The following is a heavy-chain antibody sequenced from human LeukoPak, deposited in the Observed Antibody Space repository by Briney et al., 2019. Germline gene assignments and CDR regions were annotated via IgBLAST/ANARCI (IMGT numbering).Heavy chain of an antibody. D-gene: IGHD3-22*01. J-gene: IGHJ4*02. CDR3: ARYDSSGLGY. CDR1: GGSISSYY. V-gene: IGHV4-59*01. CDR2: NYYSGST. Sequence: PSETLSLTCSVSGGSISSYYWSWIRQPPGKGLEWIGYNYYSGSTNYNPSLKSRVTISVDKSKNQFSLKLSSVTAADTAVYYCARYDSSGLGYWGQGTLVTVSS.